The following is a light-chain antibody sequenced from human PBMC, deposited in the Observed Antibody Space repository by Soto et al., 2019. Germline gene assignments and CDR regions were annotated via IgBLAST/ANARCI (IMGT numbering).Light chain of an antibody. CDR3: QQLNGYLELT. J-gene: IGKJ4*01. CDR2: DAS. Sequence: DIQLTQSPSFLSASVGDRFTITCRPSQGISTYLAWYQQKLGKAPKLLIYDASTLQSGVPSRFSGSRSGTEFTLTISSLQPEDFATYYCQQLNGYLELTFGGGTKVDIK. V-gene: IGKV1-9*01. CDR1: QGISTY.